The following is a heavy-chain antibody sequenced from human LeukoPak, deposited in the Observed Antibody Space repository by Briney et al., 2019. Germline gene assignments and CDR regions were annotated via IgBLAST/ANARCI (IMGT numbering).Heavy chain of an antibody. Sequence: SVKVSCKASGGTFSSYAISWVRQAPGQGLEWMGGIIPIFGTANYAQKFQGRVTITTDESTSTAYMELSSLRSEDTAVHYCARGPFGVVSHYYYYYMDVWGKGTTVTVSS. D-gene: IGHD3-3*01. J-gene: IGHJ6*03. CDR1: GGTFSSYA. CDR2: IIPIFGTA. V-gene: IGHV1-69*05. CDR3: ARGPFGVVSHYYYYYMDV.